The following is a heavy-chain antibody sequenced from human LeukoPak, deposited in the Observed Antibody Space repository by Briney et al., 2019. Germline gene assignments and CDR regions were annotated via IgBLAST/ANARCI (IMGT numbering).Heavy chain of an antibody. CDR3: ARGPWGGSGSDY. CDR1: GFTFSGYW. D-gene: IGHD3-10*01. J-gene: IGHJ4*02. V-gene: IGHV3-74*01. Sequence: QSGGSLRLSCAASGFTFSGYWMHWVRQAPGKGLLWVSRITSDGSSTSYADSVKGRFTISRDNAKNTLYLQMNSLRAEDTAVYYCARGPWGGSGSDYWGQGTLVTVSS. CDR2: ITSDGSST.